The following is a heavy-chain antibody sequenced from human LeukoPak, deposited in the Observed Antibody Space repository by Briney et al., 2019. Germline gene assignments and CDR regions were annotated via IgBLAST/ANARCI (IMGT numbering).Heavy chain of an antibody. Sequence: GGSLRLSCAVSGFTFSDFRMSWVRQAPGKGLEWVSYINSSASNTYYADFVKGRFTISRDNAKNSLYLQMNSLRAEDTAVYYCVREYSSSSYFDYWGQGTLVTVSS. J-gene: IGHJ4*02. CDR1: GFTFSDFR. D-gene: IGHD6-6*01. CDR3: VREYSSSSYFDY. V-gene: IGHV3-11*04. CDR2: INSSASNT.